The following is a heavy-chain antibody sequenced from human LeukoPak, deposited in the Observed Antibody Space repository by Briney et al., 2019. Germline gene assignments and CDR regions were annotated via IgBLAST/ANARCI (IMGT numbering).Heavy chain of an antibody. CDR1: GDSISSGGYY. V-gene: IGHV4-31*03. Sequence: SETLSLTCTVSGDSISSGGYYWSWIRQHPGKGLEWIGYIYYSGSTYYNPSLKSRVTISVDRSKNQFSLKLSSVTAADTAVYYCARLCGGSAFDIWGQGTMVTVSS. D-gene: IGHD6-19*01. CDR3: ARLCGGSAFDI. CDR2: IYYSGST. J-gene: IGHJ3*02.